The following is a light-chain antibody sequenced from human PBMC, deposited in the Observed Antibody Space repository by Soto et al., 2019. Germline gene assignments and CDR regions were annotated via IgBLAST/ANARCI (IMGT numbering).Light chain of an antibody. CDR3: VTWDSSLSAGV. Sequence: QSVLTQPRSVSAAPGQKGTISCSGRSTNIGKNYVSWYQHLPGTAPQLLIYDNYKRPSGIPDRFSGSKSGTSATLGITRLQTGDEANYYCVTWDSSLSAGVFGTGTKV. CDR1: STNIGKNY. CDR2: DNY. V-gene: IGLV1-51*01. J-gene: IGLJ1*01.